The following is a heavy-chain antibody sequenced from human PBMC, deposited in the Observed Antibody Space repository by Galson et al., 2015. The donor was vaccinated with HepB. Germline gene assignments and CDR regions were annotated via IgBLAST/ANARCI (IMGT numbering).Heavy chain of an antibody. CDR1: GYTFTSYA. D-gene: IGHD6-19*01. J-gene: IGHJ5*02. CDR2: INAGNGNT. CDR3: ARDRSSGWYAQYNWFDP. Sequence: SVKVSCKASGYTFTSYAMHWVRQAPGQRLEWMGWINAGNGNTKYSQKFQGRVTITRDTSASTAYMELSGLRSEDTAVYYCARDRSSGWYAQYNWFDPWGQGTLVTVSS. V-gene: IGHV1-3*01.